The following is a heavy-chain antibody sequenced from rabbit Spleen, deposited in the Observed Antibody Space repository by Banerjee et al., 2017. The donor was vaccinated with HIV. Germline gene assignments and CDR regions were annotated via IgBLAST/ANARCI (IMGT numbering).Heavy chain of an antibody. D-gene: IGHD7-1*01. CDR2: IYAGSSGST. CDR1: GFSFSSSYY. CDR3: ARDTGTSFSSYGMDL. Sequence: KESGGGLVQPGASLTLTCTASGFSFSSSYYMCWVRQAPGKGLEWIACIYAGSSGSTYYASWAKGRFTCSKTSSTTVTLQMTSLTVADTATYFCARDTGTSFSSYGMDLWGPGTLVTVS. J-gene: IGHJ6*01. V-gene: IGHV1S40*01.